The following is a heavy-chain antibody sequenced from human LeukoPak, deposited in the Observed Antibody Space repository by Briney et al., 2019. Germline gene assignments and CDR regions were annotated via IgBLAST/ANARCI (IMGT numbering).Heavy chain of an antibody. Sequence: GAAAKLAGEASGYTFTRDWRIRVRGAPGQENEWMGWISTYNGNTNYAQSIQGRVTMNTDTSTTTAYMELRGLRSDDTAVYYCARDLGDVAFERHDYWGQGTRVTVSS. V-gene: IGHV1-18*01. CDR1: GYTFTRDW. CDR2: ISTYNGNT. D-gene: IGHD1-26*01. J-gene: IGHJ4*02. CDR3: ARDLGDVAFERHDY.